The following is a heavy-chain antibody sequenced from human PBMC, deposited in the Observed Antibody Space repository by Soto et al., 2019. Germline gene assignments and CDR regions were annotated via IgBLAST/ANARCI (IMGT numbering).Heavy chain of an antibody. CDR1: GYTFTSYH. CDR2: ISAYNTNT. V-gene: IGHV1-18*01. J-gene: IGHJ4*02. Sequence: QVQLVQSGAEVKKPGASVKVSCKTSGYTFTSYHLSWVRQAPVQGLEWMGWISAYNTNTNYAQKFQGRVTMTTDTLTSTAYMELRSLRSDDTAVYYCARDTPPTDYWGQGTLVTVSS. CDR3: ARDTPPTDY.